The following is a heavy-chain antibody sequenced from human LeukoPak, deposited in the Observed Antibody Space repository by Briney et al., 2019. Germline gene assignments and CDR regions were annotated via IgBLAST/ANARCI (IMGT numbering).Heavy chain of an antibody. D-gene: IGHD3-10*01. V-gene: IGHV3-48*03. CDR3: ARDRPGPHGGNWFDP. CDR2: ISSSGSTI. J-gene: IGHJ5*02. Sequence: PGGSLRLSCAASGFTFSSYEMNWVRQAPGKGLEWVSYISSSGSTIYYADSVKGRFTISRDNAKNSLYLQMNSLRAEDTAVYYCARDRPGPHGGNWFDPWGQGTLVTVSS. CDR1: GFTFSSYE.